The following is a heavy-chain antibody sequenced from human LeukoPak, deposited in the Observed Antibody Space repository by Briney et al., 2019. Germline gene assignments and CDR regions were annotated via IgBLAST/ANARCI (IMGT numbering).Heavy chain of an antibody. Sequence: PGGSRTLSCLASGFTFKLSAMTWVRQAPGKGLEWVSAIDGFGDNTYYTDSVKGRFTISGDNSRKTLYLQMDSLRAEDTATYYCARDRGPYVGIDNNWFDPWGQGTLVIVSS. CDR3: ARDRGPYVGIDNNWFDP. V-gene: IGHV3-23*01. D-gene: IGHD3-10*02. CDR1: GFTFKLSA. J-gene: IGHJ5*02. CDR2: IDGFGDNT.